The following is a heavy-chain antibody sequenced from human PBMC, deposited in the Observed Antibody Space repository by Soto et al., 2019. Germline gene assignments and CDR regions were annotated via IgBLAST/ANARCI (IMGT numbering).Heavy chain of an antibody. CDR3: ARDLVDFWSGSRQIYYYYGMDV. V-gene: IGHV1-2*02. J-gene: IGHJ6*02. CDR1: GYTFTGYY. D-gene: IGHD3-3*01. Sequence: VQLVQSGAEVKRPGASVKVSCKASGYTFTGYYMHWVRQAPGQGLELMGWINPNSGGTNYAQKFQGRVTMTRDTSISTAYMELSRLRSDDTAVYYCARDLVDFWSGSRQIYYYYGMDVWGQGTTVTVSS. CDR2: INPNSGGT.